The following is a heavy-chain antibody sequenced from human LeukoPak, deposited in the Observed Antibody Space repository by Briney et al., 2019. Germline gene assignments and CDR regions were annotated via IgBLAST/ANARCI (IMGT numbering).Heavy chain of an antibody. CDR2: IYYSGST. Sequence: SETLSLTCTVSGGSISSSSYYWGWIRQPPGKGLEWIGSIYYSGSTYYNPSLKSRVTMSVDTSKNQFSLKLSSVTAADTAVYYCARDRDYSSLYYYYYMDVWGKGTTVTVSS. J-gene: IGHJ6*03. CDR1: GGSISSSSYY. CDR3: ARDRDYSSLYYYYYMDV. V-gene: IGHV4-39*07. D-gene: IGHD4-11*01.